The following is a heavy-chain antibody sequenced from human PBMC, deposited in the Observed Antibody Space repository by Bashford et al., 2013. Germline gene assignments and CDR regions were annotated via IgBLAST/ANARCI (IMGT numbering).Heavy chain of an antibody. J-gene: IGHJ6*02. D-gene: IGHD3-3*01. CDR2: MNLNSGNT. V-gene: IGHV1-8*01. CDR1: GYTFTSYD. Sequence: ASVKVSCKASGYTFTSYDINWVRQATGQGLEWMGWMNLNSGNTGYAQKFQGRVTMTRNTSISTAYMELSSLRSEDTAVYYCARDFYDFWSGYWTRYYYYGMDVWGQGTTVTVSS. CDR3: ARDFYDFWSGYWTRYYYYGMDV.